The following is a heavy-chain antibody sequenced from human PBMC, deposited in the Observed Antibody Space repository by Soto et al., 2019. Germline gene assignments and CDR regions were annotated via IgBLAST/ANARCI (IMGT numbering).Heavy chain of an antibody. J-gene: IGHJ6*02. D-gene: IGHD1-26*01. CDR3: ARGPGGSYSRYYYYGMDV. CDR2: INHSGST. CDR1: GGSFSGYY. V-gene: IGHV4-34*01. Sequence: QVQLQQWGAGLLKPSETLSLTCAVYGGSFSGYYWSWIRQPPGKGLEWIGEINHSGSTNYNPSLKSRVTIAVDXXKXQXXLKLSSVTAADTAVYYCARGPGGSYSRYYYYGMDVWGQGTTVTVSS.